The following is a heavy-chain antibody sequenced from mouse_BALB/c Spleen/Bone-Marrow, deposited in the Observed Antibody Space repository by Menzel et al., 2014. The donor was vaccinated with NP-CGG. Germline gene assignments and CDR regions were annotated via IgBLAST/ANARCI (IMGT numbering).Heavy chain of an antibody. V-gene: IGHV1-80*01. J-gene: IGHJ4*01. CDR2: IYPGDGDT. CDR1: GYAFSAYW. Sequence: VQLQQSGAELVRPGSSVKISCKASGYAFSAYWMNWVKQRPGQGLEWIGQIYPGDGDTNYNGKFKGKATLTVDKSSSTAYIQLSSLTSEDSAVYYCARALGDGYYYAMDYWGQGTSVTVSS. CDR3: ARALGDGYYYAMDY. D-gene: IGHD2-3*01.